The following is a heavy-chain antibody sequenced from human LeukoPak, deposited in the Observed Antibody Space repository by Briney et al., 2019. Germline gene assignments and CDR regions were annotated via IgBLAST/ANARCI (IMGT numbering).Heavy chain of an antibody. Sequence: SVKVSCKASGGTFSSYAISWVRQAPGQGLEWMGGIIPIFGTANYAQKFQGRVTITADESTSTAYMELSSLRSEDTAVYYCASAKYYDFWSGYYSFDYWGQGTLVTVSS. CDR1: GGTFSSYA. CDR3: ASAKYYDFWSGYYSFDY. V-gene: IGHV1-69*13. D-gene: IGHD3-3*01. CDR2: IIPIFGTA. J-gene: IGHJ4*02.